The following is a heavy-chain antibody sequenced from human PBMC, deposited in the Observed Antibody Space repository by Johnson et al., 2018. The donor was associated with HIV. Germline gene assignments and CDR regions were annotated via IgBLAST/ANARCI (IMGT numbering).Heavy chain of an antibody. J-gene: IGHJ3*02. D-gene: IGHD2-21*02. Sequence: QVQLVESGGGVVQPGRSLRLSCAASGFTFSSYAMHWVRQAPGKGLEWVAVISYDGSNKYYADSVKGRFTISRDNAKNTLYLQMNSLRAEDTAFYYCAKECGSDCSDAFNIWGQGTMVTVS. CDR1: GFTFSSYA. CDR3: AKECGSDCSDAFNI. CDR2: ISYDGSNK. V-gene: IGHV3-30-3*02.